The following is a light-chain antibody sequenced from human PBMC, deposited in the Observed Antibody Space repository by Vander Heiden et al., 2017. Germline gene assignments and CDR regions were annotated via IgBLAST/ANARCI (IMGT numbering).Light chain of an antibody. CDR1: QSVSSY. Sequence: EIMLTQSTATLSLTPGEASTLPCRASQSVSSYIAWYQHKPGQAPRLLIYEASNRATGIPGRFSGTGSGTDFTLTISSLEPEDSAVYYCQHRSGWLPGTFGPGTKVEIK. J-gene: IGKJ1*01. CDR2: EAS. V-gene: IGKV3-11*01. CDR3: QHRSGWLPGT.